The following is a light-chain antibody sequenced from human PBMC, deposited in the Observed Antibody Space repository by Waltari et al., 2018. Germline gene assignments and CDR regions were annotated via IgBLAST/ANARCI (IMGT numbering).Light chain of an antibody. J-gene: IGLJ1*01. CDR3: HVWHPHVDPGV. CDR1: NIGTYR. Sequence: SYVVTQPPSVPVVPGKTATITCGAVNIGTYRVHWYQQKAGQAPVLVIFYDRDRPSGIPDRFSGSNSGNTATLTISRVEAGDEARYYCHVWHPHVDPGVFGTGTEVTVL. CDR2: YDR. V-gene: IGLV3-21*04.